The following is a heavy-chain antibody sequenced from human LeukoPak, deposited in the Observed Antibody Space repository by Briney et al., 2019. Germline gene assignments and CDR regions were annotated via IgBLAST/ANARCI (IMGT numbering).Heavy chain of an antibody. CDR1: GFTFSGYS. CDR2: ISSSSSYI. CDR3: AREWNRYFDY. Sequence: GGSLRLSCAASGFTFSGYSMNWVRQAPGKGLEWVSSISSSSSYIYYADSVKGRFTISRDNAKNSLYLQMNSLRAEDTAVYYCAREWNRYFDYWGQGTLVTVSS. D-gene: IGHD1-1*01. J-gene: IGHJ4*02. V-gene: IGHV3-21*01.